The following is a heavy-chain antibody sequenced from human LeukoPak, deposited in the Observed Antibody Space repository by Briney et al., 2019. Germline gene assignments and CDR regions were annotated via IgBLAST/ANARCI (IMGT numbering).Heavy chain of an antibody. CDR3: ARGRYCSADICSGDDAFYI. CDR2: TYNSGST. Sequence: SKTLTFTSTVSGGSINNYYWGWIRQPPGKGLEWIGRTYNSGSTNYNHSLKSQITMSVDTSKYQFSLKLSSVTAAYTAVYYCARGRYCSADICSGDDAFYIWGQGRMVSVSS. J-gene: IGHJ3*02. CDR1: GGSINNYY. V-gene: IGHV4-4*07. D-gene: IGHD2-15*01.